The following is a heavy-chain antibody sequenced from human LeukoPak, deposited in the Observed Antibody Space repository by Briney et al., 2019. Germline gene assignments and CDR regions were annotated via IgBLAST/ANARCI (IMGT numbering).Heavy chain of an antibody. J-gene: IGHJ4*02. CDR1: GYTLTELS. CDR3: ATDLGGYCSSTSCTRKTENYCFDY. D-gene: IGHD2-2*01. V-gene: IGHV1-24*01. Sequence: GASVKVSCKVSGYTLTELSMHWVRQAPGKGLEWMGGFDPEDGETIYAQKFQGRVTMTEDTSTDTAYMELSSLRSEDTAVYYCATDLGGYCSSTSCTRKTENYCFDYWGQGTLVTVSS. CDR2: FDPEDGET.